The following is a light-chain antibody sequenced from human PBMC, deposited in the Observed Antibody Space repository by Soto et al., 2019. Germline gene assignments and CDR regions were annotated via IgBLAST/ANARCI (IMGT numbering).Light chain of an antibody. J-gene: IGKJ5*01. V-gene: IGKV3-20*01. CDR2: GAS. CDR3: QQYGNSPPGT. CDR1: QSVSSNY. Sequence: EIVLTQSPGTLSLSPCERATFSGSASQSVSSNYLAWYQQKPGQAPRLLIYGASTRATGIPARFSGSGSETDFTLTISRLEPEDFAVYFCQQYGNSPPGTFGQGTRLEIK.